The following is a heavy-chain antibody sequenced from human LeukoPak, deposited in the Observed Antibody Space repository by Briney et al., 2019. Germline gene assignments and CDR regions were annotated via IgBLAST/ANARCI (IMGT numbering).Heavy chain of an antibody. Sequence: SETLSLTCTVSGGSVNIYYWSWIRQPAGKGLEWIGRIYSSGNTNYNPSLKSRVTMSTDTSKNQFSLKLSSVTAADTAVYYCARGRTPRNYYDTRGFYYYYMDVWGKGTTVTVSS. CDR2: IYSSGNT. CDR1: GGSVNIYY. J-gene: IGHJ6*03. CDR3: ARGRTPRNYYDTRGFYYYYMDV. D-gene: IGHD3-22*01. V-gene: IGHV4-4*07.